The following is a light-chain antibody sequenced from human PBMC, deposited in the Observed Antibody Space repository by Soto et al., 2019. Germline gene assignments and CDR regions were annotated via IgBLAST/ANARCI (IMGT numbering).Light chain of an antibody. V-gene: IGKV4-1*01. J-gene: IGKJ1*01. Sequence: EMLMTESPNSLSVSLGERATINCKSSQTVLYIYNNKNHLAWYQQRPGQPPKLLFSWESTRESGVHHRFSERGSGKDLLLSIGRIQAQDVGVNHCNQYYSTLRKSGQGNKV. CDR1: QTVLYIYNNKNH. CDR3: NQYYSTLRK. CDR2: WES.